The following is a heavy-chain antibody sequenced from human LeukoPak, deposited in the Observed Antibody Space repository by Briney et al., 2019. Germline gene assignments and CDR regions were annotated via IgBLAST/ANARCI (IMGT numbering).Heavy chain of an antibody. V-gene: IGHV1-2*02. J-gene: IGHJ6*03. CDR2: INPNSGGT. CDR3: ARDLSDTAMVSYYYYYYMDV. CDR1: GYTFTSYG. D-gene: IGHD5-18*01. Sequence: ASVKVSCKASGYTFTSYGTSWVRQAPGQGLEWMGWINPNSGGTNYAQKFQGRVTMTRDTSISTAYMELSRLRSDDTAVYYCARDLSDTAMVSYYYYYYMDVWGKGTTVTVSS.